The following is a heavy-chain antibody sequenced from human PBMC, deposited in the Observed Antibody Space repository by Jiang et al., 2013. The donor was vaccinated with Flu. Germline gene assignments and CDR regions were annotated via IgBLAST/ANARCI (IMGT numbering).Heavy chain of an antibody. CDR2: IIPIFGTA. CDR3: ARDPPSSGWHDDAFDI. CDR1: GGTFSSYA. D-gene: IGHD6-19*01. Sequence: SGAEVKKPGSSVKVSCKASGGTFSSYAISWVRQAPGQGLEWMGGIIPIFGTANYAQKFQGRVTITADESTSTAYMELSSLRSEDTAVYYCARDPPSSGWHDDAFDIWGQGTMVTVSS. J-gene: IGHJ3*02. V-gene: IGHV1-69*01.